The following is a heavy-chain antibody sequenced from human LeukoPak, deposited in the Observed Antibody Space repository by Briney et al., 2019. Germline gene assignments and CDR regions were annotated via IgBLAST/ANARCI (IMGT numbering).Heavy chain of an antibody. CDR3: ASLNGGFHLPFDY. Sequence: SETLSLTCTVSGGSISSSSYYWGWIRQPPGKGLEWIGSIYHSGSTYYNPSLKSRVTISVDTSKNQFSLKLSSVTAADTAVYYCASLNGGFHLPFDYWGQGTLVTVSS. CDR2: IYHSGST. CDR1: GGSISSSSYY. V-gene: IGHV4-39*01. D-gene: IGHD3-16*01. J-gene: IGHJ4*02.